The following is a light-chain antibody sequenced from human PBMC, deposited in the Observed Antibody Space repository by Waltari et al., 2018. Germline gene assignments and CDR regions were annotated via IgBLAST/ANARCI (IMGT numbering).Light chain of an antibody. CDR1: SGSLSSPSY. CDR2: KAY. V-gene: IGLV8-61*01. CDR3: LVYMGSGIWV. Sequence: QTVVTQEPSLSVSPGGTVTLTCALSSGSLSSPSYVSWYQQTPGQPPRTLMYKAYIRSSGVPDRFSGSSLGNKAALTITGAQADDESDYYCLVYMGSGIWVFGGGTKLTVL. J-gene: IGLJ3*02.